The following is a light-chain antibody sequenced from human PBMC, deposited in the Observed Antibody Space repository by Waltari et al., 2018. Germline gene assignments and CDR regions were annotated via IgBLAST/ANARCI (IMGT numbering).Light chain of an antibody. Sequence: SDELRQPPSVSVSPGQTARITCFGDVLPKQSAYWYQQKPAQAPVLVIYKDTQRPAWIPERISASSSGTTATLTISGVQTEDEADYYCQSTDSSTTYVIFGGGTKLTVL. J-gene: IGLJ2*01. CDR3: QSTDSSTTYVI. CDR2: KDT. V-gene: IGLV3-25*03. CDR1: VLPKQS.